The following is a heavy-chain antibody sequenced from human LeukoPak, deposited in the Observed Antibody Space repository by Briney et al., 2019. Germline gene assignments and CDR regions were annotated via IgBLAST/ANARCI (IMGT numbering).Heavy chain of an antibody. CDR1: GFTFSSYA. J-gene: IGHJ3*02. CDR2: ISYDGSNK. Sequence: GGSLRLSCAASGFTFSSYAMHWVRQAPGKGLEWVAVISYDGSNKYYADSVKGRFTISRDNSKNTLYLQMNSLRAEDTAVYYCASPTPQYGGYDWGAFDIWGQGTMVTVSS. D-gene: IGHD5-12*01. CDR3: ASPTPQYGGYDWGAFDI. V-gene: IGHV3-30*04.